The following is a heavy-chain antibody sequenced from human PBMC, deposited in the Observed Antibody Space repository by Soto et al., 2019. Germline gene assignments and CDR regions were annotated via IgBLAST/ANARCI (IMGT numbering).Heavy chain of an antibody. CDR2: ISAYNGNT. CDR3: ARGPLTPYYYVSAPAS. V-gene: IGHV1-18*01. CDR1: GYTFTSYG. Sequence: ASVKVSCKASGYTFTSYGISWVRQAPGQGLEWMGWISAYNGNTNYAQKLQGRVTMTTDTSTSTAYMELRSLRSDDTAVYYCARGPLTPYYYVSAPASGGRAPRVTVS. D-gene: IGHD3-10*01. J-gene: IGHJ4*02.